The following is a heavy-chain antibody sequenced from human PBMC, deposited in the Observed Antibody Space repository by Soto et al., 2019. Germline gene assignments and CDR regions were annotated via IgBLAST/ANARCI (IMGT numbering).Heavy chain of an antibody. CDR2: IYYSGST. J-gene: IGHJ4*02. CDR1: GGSISSSSYY. Sequence: QLQLQESGPGLVKPSETLSLTCTVSGGSISSSSYYWGWIRQPPGKGLEWIGSIYYSGSTYYNPSLKRRVTISVDTSKNQFSLKLSSVTAADTAVYYCARRGGYDWMVYFDYWGQGTLVTVSS. CDR3: ARRGGYDWMVYFDY. D-gene: IGHD5-12*01. V-gene: IGHV4-39*01.